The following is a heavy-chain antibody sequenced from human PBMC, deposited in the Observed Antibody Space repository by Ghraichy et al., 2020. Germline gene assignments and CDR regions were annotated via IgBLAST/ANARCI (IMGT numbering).Heavy chain of an antibody. Sequence: SETLSLTCAVYGGSFSGYYWSWIRQPPGKGLEWIGEINHSGSTNYNPSLKSRVTISVDTSKNQFSLKLSSVTAADTAVCYCARGPPPYYYDSSGFVFDYWGQGTLVTVSS. V-gene: IGHV4-34*01. D-gene: IGHD3-22*01. CDR1: GGSFSGYY. J-gene: IGHJ4*02. CDR3: ARGPPPYYYDSSGFVFDY. CDR2: INHSGST.